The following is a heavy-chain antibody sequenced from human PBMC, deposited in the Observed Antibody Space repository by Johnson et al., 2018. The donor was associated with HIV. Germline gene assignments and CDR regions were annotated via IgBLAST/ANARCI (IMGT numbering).Heavy chain of an antibody. D-gene: IGHD1-26*01. CDR2: ISYDGSNK. Sequence: QVQLVESGGGVVQPGRSLRLSCAASGFTFSSYAMHWVRQAPGKGLEWVAVISYDGSNKYYADSVKGRFTISRDNSKNTLYVQMNSLRAEDTAAYYCAKGRWELLAGAFDIWGQGTTVTVSS. CDR3: AKGRWELLAGAFDI. V-gene: IGHV3-30-3*01. CDR1: GFTFSSYA. J-gene: IGHJ3*02.